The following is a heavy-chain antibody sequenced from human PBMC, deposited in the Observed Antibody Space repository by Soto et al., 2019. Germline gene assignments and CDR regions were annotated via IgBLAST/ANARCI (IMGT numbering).Heavy chain of an antibody. CDR2: FIPIFRTL. V-gene: IGHV1-69*01. CDR3: VRDRRIYYSDPHDEFVASDYEV. J-gene: IGHJ3*01. Sequence: QVQLIQSEAEVKKPGSSVRVSCTASGGIFGSHGFSWVRQAPGQRLEWVGGFIPIFRTLTYTEKFQARVRIAAEESTNTVYLDLRSLTSEDTAVYYCVRDRRIYYSDPHDEFVASDYEVWGQGTMVSVSS. CDR1: GGIFGSHG. D-gene: IGHD3-22*01.